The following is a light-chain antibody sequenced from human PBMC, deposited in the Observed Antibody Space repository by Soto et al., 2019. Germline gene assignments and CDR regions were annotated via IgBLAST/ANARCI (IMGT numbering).Light chain of an antibody. V-gene: IGLV2-14*03. CDR3: SSFSSTSSLGV. Sequence: QSALTQPASVSGSPGQSITISCTGTSSDVGGYNYVSWYQQHPGKAPKLMIFDVSGRPSGVSNRFSGSKSGNTASLTISGLQAEDEADYYCSSFSSTSSLGVFGTGTKLTVL. CDR1: SSDVGGYNY. CDR2: DVS. J-gene: IGLJ1*01.